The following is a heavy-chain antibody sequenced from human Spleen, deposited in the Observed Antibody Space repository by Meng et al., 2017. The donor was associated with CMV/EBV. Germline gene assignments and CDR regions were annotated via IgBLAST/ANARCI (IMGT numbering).Heavy chain of an antibody. CDR2: IYGGDVT. D-gene: IGHD3-22*01. V-gene: IGHV3-53*01. CDR3: ALDSSYYDSSRPRFDH. J-gene: IGHJ4*02. CDR1: GFAVSSKY. Sequence: GESLKISCAASGFAVSSKYMTWVRQAPGQGLEWVSTIYGGDVTNYADSVKGRFTISRDISKNTLYLQMNSLRAEDTAAYYCALDSSYYDSSRPRFDHWGQGTLVTVPS.